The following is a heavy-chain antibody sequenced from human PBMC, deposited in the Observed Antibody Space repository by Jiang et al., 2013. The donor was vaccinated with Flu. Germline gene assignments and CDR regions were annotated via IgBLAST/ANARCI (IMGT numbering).Heavy chain of an antibody. V-gene: IGHV3-11*06. CDR2: ISSSSSYT. CDR1: GFTFSDYY. J-gene: IGHJ3*02. Sequence: SLRLSCAASGFTFSDYYMSWIRQAPGKGLEWVSYISSSSSYTNYADSVKGRFTISRDNAKNSLYLQMNSLRAEDTAVYYCARVGDSSGFDAFDIWGQGTMVTVSS. CDR3: ARVGDSSGFDAFDI. D-gene: IGHD3-22*01.